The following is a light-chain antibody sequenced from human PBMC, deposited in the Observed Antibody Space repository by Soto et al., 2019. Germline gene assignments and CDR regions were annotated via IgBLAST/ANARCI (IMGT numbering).Light chain of an antibody. J-gene: IGKJ1*01. Sequence: DLQMTQSPSTLSASVGDRVTVTCRASQTIGSWLAWYQQKPGRAPKLLIFDASSLESGVPSRFSGNGSGTEFTLTNSVLQPDDFASYYCQQYNSYSGMFGQGTKVDIK. CDR1: QTIGSW. CDR2: DAS. CDR3: QQYNSYSGM. V-gene: IGKV1-5*01.